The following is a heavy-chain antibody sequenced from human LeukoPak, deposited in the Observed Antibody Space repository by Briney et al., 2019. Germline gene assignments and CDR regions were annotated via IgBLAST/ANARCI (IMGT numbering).Heavy chain of an antibody. J-gene: IGHJ6*03. CDR2: ISAYNGNT. CDR3: ARIGDGSGYDYNYYYYYMDV. V-gene: IGHV1-18*01. D-gene: IGHD5-12*01. Sequence: ASVKVSCKASGYTFTSHGISWVRQAPGQGLEWMGWISAYNGNTNYAQKLQGRVTMTTDTSTSTAYMELRSLRSDDTAVYYCARIGDGSGYDYNYYYYYMDVWGKGTTVTVSS. CDR1: GYTFTSHG.